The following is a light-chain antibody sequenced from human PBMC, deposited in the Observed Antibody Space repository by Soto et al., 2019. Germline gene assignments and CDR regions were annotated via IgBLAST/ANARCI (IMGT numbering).Light chain of an antibody. CDR2: EVS. CDR1: SSDVGAYDF. V-gene: IGLV2-14*03. Sequence: QSVLAQPASVSGSPGXSITISCTGTSSDVGAYDFVSWYQQHPDKAPKLMIYEVSNRPSGVSYRFSGSKSVNTATLTISGLQAEDEADYYCSSYTTSSTRVFGTGTKVTVL. J-gene: IGLJ1*01. CDR3: SSYTTSSTRV.